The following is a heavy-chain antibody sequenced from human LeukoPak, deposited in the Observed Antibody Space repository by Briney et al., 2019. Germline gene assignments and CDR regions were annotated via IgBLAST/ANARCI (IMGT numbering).Heavy chain of an antibody. CDR3: ARDLRGVKRSSNWFDP. Sequence: ASVKVSCKASGYTFTSYAIHWVRQAPGQRLEWMGWINAGNGNTKYSQKFQGRVTITRDTSASTVYMELSSLRSEDTAVYYCARDLRGVKRSSNWFDPWGQGTLVTVSS. J-gene: IGHJ5*02. CDR1: GYTFTSYA. V-gene: IGHV1-3*01. D-gene: IGHD6-13*01. CDR2: INAGNGNT.